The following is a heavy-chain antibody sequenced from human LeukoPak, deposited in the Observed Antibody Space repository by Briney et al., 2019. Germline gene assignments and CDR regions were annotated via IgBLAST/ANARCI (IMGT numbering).Heavy chain of an antibody. CDR3: ARWGLTLAIDY. CDR1: GFTFSSYA. J-gene: IGHJ4*02. Sequence: GGSLRLSCAASGFTFSSYAMHWVRQAPGKGLEYVSAISSNGGSTYYANSVKGRFTISRDNSKNTLYLQMGSLRAEDMAVYCCARWGLTLAIDYWGQGTLVTVSS. D-gene: IGHD2-21*02. V-gene: IGHV3-64*01. CDR2: ISSNGGST.